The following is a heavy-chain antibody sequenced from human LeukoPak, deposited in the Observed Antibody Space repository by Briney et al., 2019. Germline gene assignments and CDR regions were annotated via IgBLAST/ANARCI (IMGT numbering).Heavy chain of an antibody. Sequence: SETLSLTCTVSGGSISGSCCYWGWIRQTPGKDLEWIGSTSYSGSTHYNPSFKSRVTISVDTSKNQFSLKLSSVTAADTAVYYCARDLGSSWYDAFDIWGQGTMVTVSS. D-gene: IGHD6-13*01. V-gene: IGHV4-39*07. CDR1: GGSISGSCCY. J-gene: IGHJ3*02. CDR2: TSYSGST. CDR3: ARDLGSSWYDAFDI.